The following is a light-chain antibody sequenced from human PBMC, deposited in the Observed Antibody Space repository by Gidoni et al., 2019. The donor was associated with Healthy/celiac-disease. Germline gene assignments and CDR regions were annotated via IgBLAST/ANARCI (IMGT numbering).Light chain of an antibody. V-gene: IGKV1-39*01. CDR2: AAS. CDR3: QQSYSTPQT. Sequence: DIQMTQSPSSLAASVGDRVTITCRASQSIRSYLNWYQQKPGKAPKLLIYAASSLQSGVPSRFSGSGYGTDFTLTISSLQPEDFATYYCQQSYSTPQTFGPGTKVDIK. CDR1: QSIRSY. J-gene: IGKJ3*01.